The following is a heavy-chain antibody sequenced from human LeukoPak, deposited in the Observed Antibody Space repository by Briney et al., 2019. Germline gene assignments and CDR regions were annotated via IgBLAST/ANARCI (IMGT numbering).Heavy chain of an antibody. J-gene: IGHJ4*02. D-gene: IGHD5-24*01. Sequence: ASVKVSCKASGGTFSSYAISWVRQAPGQGLEWMGGIIPIFGTANYAQTFQGRGTITTDESTSTAYMELSSLRSDDTAVYYCARARWLQYYFDYWGQGTLVTVSS. CDR3: ARARWLQYYFDY. V-gene: IGHV1-69*05. CDR1: GGTFSSYA. CDR2: IIPIFGTA.